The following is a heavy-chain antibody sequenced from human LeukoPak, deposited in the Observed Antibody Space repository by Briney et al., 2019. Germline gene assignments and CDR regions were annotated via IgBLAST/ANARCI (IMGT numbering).Heavy chain of an antibody. V-gene: IGHV3-9*01. CDR1: GFTFDDYA. D-gene: IGHD5-18*01. Sequence: GRSLRLSCAASGFTFDDYAMHWVRQAPGKGLEWVSGISWNSGSIGYADSVKGRFTISRDNAKNSLYLQMNSLRAEDTAVYYCARENAGYSYAPGIWGQGTMVTVSS. J-gene: IGHJ3*02. CDR2: ISWNSGSI. CDR3: ARENAGYSYAPGI.